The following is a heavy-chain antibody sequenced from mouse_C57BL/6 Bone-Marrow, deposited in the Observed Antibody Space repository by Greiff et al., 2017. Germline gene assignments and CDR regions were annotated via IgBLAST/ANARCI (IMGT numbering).Heavy chain of an antibody. J-gene: IGHJ3*01. Sequence: EVQRVESGPVLVKPGASVKMSCKASGYTFTDYYMNWVKQSHGKSLEWIGVINPYNGGTSYNQKFKGKATLTVDKSSSTAYMELNSLTSEDSAVYYCASSNYYGSSCLAYWGQGTLVTVSA. CDR3: ASSNYYGSSCLAY. D-gene: IGHD1-1*01. CDR2: INPYNGGT. V-gene: IGHV1-19*01. CDR1: GYTFTDYY.